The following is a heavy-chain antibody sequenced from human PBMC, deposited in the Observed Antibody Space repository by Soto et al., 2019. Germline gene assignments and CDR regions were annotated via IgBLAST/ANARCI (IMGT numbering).Heavy chain of an antibody. CDR3: ARARIAAAGRDPGDWLDP. D-gene: IGHD6-13*01. J-gene: IGHJ5*02. CDR2: ISAYNGNT. V-gene: IGHV1-18*01. CDR1: GYTFTSYG. Sequence: ASVKVSCKASGYTFTSYGISWVRQAPGQGLEWMGWISAYNGNTNYAQKLQGRVTMTTDTSTSTAYMELRSLRSDDTAVYYCARARIAAAGRDPGDWLDPWGRGHLVTVSS.